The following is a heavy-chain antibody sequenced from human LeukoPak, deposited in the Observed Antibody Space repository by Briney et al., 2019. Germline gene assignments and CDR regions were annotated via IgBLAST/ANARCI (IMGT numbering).Heavy chain of an antibody. Sequence: GGSLRLSCAASGFTFSSYSMNWVRQAPGKGLEWVSAISGSGGSTYYADSVKGRFTISRDDSRNTLYLQMNSLRAEDTAVYYCAKEGEELWFGELSPAGYFDYWGQGTLVTVSS. CDR3: AKEGEELWFGELSPAGYFDY. CDR1: GFTFSSYS. J-gene: IGHJ4*02. V-gene: IGHV3-23*01. D-gene: IGHD3-10*01. CDR2: ISGSGGST.